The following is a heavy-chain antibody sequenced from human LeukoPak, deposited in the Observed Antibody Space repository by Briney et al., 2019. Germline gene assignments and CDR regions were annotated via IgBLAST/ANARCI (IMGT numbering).Heavy chain of an antibody. V-gene: IGHV1-69*13. CDR1: GGTFSSYA. D-gene: IGHD6-19*01. Sequence: SVTVSCTASGGTFSSYAISWVRQAPGQGLEWMGGIIPIFGTANYAQKFQGRVTITADESTSTAYMELSSLRSEDTAVYYCARGSAVADGEYYFDYWGQGTLVTVSS. CDR3: ARGSAVADGEYYFDY. J-gene: IGHJ4*02. CDR2: IIPIFGTA.